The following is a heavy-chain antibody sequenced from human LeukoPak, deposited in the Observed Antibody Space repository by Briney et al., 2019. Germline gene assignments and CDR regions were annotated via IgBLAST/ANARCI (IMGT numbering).Heavy chain of an antibody. CDR2: MNPNSGNT. V-gene: IGHV1-8*01. J-gene: IGHJ3*02. D-gene: IGHD7-27*01. CDR3: ARPILGQGDAFDI. CDR1: GYTFTSYD. Sequence: ASVKVSCKASGYTFTSYDINWVRQATGQGLEWKGWMNPNSGNTGYAQKFQGRVTIPRNTSISTAYMELGSLRSEDTAVYYCARPILGQGDAFDIWSQGTMVTVSS.